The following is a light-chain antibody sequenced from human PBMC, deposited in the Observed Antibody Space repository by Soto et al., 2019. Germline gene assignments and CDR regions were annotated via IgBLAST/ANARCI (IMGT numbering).Light chain of an antibody. CDR2: DVS. Sequence: QSVLTQPRSVSGSPGQSVTVSCIGTSRDVGDYNSVSWYQQHPGKAPKLMIYDVSKRPSGVPDRFSGSKSGNTASLTISGLQVEDEADYYCCSYVGGYSYVFGIGTKVTVL. CDR1: SRDVGDYNS. CDR3: CSYVGGYSYV. V-gene: IGLV2-11*01. J-gene: IGLJ1*01.